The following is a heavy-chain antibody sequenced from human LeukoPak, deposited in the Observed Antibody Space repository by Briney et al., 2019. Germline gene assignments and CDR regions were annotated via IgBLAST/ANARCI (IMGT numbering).Heavy chain of an antibody. CDR2: ISGSGGSP. CDR3: ARDRAGEGYYYYYMDV. J-gene: IGHJ6*03. CDR1: GFTFSSSA. V-gene: IGHV3-23*01. Sequence: GGSLRLSCAASGFTFSSSAMSWVRQAPGKGLEWVSSISGSGGSPYYADSVKGRFTISRDNSKNTLYLQMNSLRAEDTAVYYCARDRAGEGYYYYYMDVWGKGTTVTISS. D-gene: IGHD6-19*01.